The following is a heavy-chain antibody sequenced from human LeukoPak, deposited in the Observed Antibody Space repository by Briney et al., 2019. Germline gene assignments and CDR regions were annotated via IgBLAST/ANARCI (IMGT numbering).Heavy chain of an antibody. CDR2: IYYSGST. CDR3: ATFQQITVTDAFDI. CDR1: GGSISSSSYY. D-gene: IGHD4-17*01. V-gene: IGHV4-39*01. J-gene: IGHJ3*02. Sequence: KTSETLSPTCTVSGGSISSSSYYWGWIRQPPGKGLEWIGSIYYSGSTYYNPSLKSRVTISVDTSKSQFSLKLSSVTAADTAVYYCATFQQITVTDAFDIWGQGTMVTVSS.